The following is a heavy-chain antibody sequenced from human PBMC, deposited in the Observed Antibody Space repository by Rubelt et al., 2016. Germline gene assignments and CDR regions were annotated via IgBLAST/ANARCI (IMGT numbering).Heavy chain of an antibody. Sequence: EVQLVQSGPEVKKPGESLKISCKGSGYSFTTYWIGWVRQLPGKGLEWMGIIYPGDSDTRYSPSFQGQVTIAAAKSISTAYLKWSSLKASDTAMYYCARLERFFGPFDPWGQGSLVTVSS. CDR1: GYSFTTYW. V-gene: IGHV5-51*01. CDR3: ARLERFFGPFDP. J-gene: IGHJ5*02. D-gene: IGHD1-1*01. CDR2: IYPGDSDT.